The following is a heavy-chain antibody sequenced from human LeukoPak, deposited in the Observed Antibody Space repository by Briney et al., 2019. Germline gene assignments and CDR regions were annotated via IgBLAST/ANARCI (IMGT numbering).Heavy chain of an antibody. D-gene: IGHD3-10*01. CDR3: ARPRNILRGWPFDS. CDR2: ISSGGSST. V-gene: IGHV3-48*03. J-gene: IGHJ4*02. CDR1: GFTFSSFE. Sequence: PGGSLRLSCVTSGFTFSSFEMSWVRQASGKGLEWISYISSGGSSTYYADSVKGRFTISRDSATKTLFLQMNSLGGADTALYYRARPRNILRGWPFDSWGKGTLVTVSS.